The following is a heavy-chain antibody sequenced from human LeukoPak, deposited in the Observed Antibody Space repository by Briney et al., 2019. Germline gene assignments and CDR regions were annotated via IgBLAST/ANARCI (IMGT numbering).Heavy chain of an antibody. D-gene: IGHD3-10*01. J-gene: IGHJ4*02. V-gene: IGHV3-7*01. CDR1: GFTFSSYW. CDR3: ARGTMVRGVISTLHFDY. Sequence: PGGSLRLSCAASGFTFSSYWMSWVRQAPGKGLEWVANIKQDGSEKYYVDSVKGRFTISRDNAKNSLYLQMNSLRAEDTAVYYCARGTMVRGVISTLHFDYWGQGTLVTVSS. CDR2: IKQDGSEK.